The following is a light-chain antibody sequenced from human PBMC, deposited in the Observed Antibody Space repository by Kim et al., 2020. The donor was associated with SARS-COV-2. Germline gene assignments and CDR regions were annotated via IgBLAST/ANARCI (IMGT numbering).Light chain of an antibody. J-gene: IGLJ1*01. CDR3: SSWASTTSYV. V-gene: IGLV2-14*03. CDR1: RLDVGGYNY. CDR2: DVH. Sequence: QSALTQPASVSGSPGQSITISCTGTRLDVGGYNYVSWYQQHPGKAPKLMIYDVHNRPTGVSDRFSGSKSGNTASLTISGLQAEDEADYYCSSWASTTSYVFGTGTTVTVL.